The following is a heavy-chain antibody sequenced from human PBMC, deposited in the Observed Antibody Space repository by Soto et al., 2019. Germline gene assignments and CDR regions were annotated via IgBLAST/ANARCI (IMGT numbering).Heavy chain of an antibody. D-gene: IGHD3-9*01. CDR1: GFTFSSYP. Sequence: GGSLRLSCAASGFTFSSYPMYWVRQAPGKGLEWVTFISYDGRTKSYADSVKGRFSISRDTSKNTLYLEMNRLRAEDTAVYYCARELRYFDWLAGSRGNYYYYGMDVWGQGTTVTVSS. CDR2: ISYDGRTK. V-gene: IGHV3-30*04. CDR3: ARELRYFDWLAGSRGNYYYYGMDV. J-gene: IGHJ6*02.